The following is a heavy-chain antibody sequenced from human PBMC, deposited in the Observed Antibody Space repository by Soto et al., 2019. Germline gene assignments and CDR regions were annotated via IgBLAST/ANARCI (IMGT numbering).Heavy chain of an antibody. CDR1: GGTFSSYA. CDR2: IIPIFGTA. Sequence: QVQLVQSGAEVKKPGSSVKVSCKASGGTFSSYAISWVRQAPGQGLEWMGGIIPIFGTANYAQKFQGRVTITADESTSTAYVELSSLRSEDTAVYYCARGGDIVVVVATYYYYYGMDVWGQGTTVTVSS. D-gene: IGHD2-15*01. CDR3: ARGGDIVVVVATYYYYYGMDV. V-gene: IGHV1-69*12. J-gene: IGHJ6*02.